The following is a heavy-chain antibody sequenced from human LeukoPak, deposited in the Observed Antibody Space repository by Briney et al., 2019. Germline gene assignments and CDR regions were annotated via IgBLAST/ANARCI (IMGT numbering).Heavy chain of an antibody. CDR2: INPNGGGT. V-gene: IGHV1-2*02. CDR3: ARDLPEYYDNSDYPYSPFDY. D-gene: IGHD3-22*01. Sequence: GASVKVSCKASGYIFIDYYMHWVRQAPGQGLEWMGWINPNGGGTNYAQKFQGRVTMTRDTSISTVYMELSSLRSDDTALYYCARDLPEYYDNSDYPYSPFDYWGQGTLVTVSS. J-gene: IGHJ4*02. CDR1: GYIFIDYY.